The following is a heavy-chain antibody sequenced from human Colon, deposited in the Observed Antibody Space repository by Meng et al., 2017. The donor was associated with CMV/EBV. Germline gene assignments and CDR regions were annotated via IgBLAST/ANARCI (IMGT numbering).Heavy chain of an antibody. V-gene: IGHV3-74*01. CDR2: IRSSRSTT. J-gene: IGHJ4*02. D-gene: IGHD6-6*01. Sequence: GESLKISCAASGFTFCNYWMHWIRQVPGKGLVWVSRIRSSRSTTDYADSVRGRFTISRDNAKNILYLHMNSLQTEDTGLYYCVRAPGYRASSGDYWGQGTLVTVSS. CDR1: GFTFCNYW. CDR3: VRAPGYRASSGDY.